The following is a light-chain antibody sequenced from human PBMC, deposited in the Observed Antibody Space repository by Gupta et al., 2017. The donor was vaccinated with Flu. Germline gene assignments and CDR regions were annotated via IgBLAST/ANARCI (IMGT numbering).Light chain of an antibody. CDR1: SSDVGFFHF. Sequence: QSALTQPASVSGSAGQSITISCSGNSSDVGFFHFVSWYPQDPGKAPKLLIYEDTKRPSGVSERFSGSKSGNTASLAISVLQAGDEAHYYCCSYASNTHYVFGSGTKVTVI. J-gene: IGLJ1*01. CDR2: EDT. CDR3: CSYASNTHYV. V-gene: IGLV2-23*01.